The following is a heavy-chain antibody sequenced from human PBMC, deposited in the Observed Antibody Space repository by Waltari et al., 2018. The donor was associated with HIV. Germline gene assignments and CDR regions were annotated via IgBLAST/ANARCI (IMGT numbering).Heavy chain of an antibody. V-gene: IGHV1-69-2*01. Sequence: QSGTQVVKPRTPVTLACRVSGYTFSTYYLHWVKKAPTKRFEWVGRVDRATGDTVYGDQFQTRVRISVDSSLKTSFLEVTNLTTDDSALYYCLSDAGFWGQGSQVTV. J-gene: IGHJ4*02. CDR3: LSDAGF. D-gene: IGHD1-1*01. CDR2: VDRATGDT. CDR1: GYTFSTYY.